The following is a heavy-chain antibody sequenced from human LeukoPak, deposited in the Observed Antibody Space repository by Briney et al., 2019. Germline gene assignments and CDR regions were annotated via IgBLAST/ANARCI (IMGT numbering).Heavy chain of an antibody. CDR3: ARGRRGYSSGWYLPPFDY. CDR1: GDSISSYY. D-gene: IGHD6-19*01. J-gene: IGHJ4*02. V-gene: IGHV4-59*12. Sequence: PSETLSLTCTVSGDSISSYYWSWIRQPPGKGLEWIGYIYYSGSTNYNPSLKSRVTISVDTSKNQFSLKLSSVTAADTAVYYCARGRRGYSSGWYLPPFDYWGQGTLVTVSS. CDR2: IYYSGST.